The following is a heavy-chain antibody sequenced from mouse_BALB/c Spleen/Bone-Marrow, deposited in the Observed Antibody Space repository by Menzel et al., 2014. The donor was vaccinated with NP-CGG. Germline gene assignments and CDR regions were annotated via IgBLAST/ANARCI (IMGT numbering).Heavy chain of an antibody. V-gene: IGHV5-4*02. D-gene: IGHD1-1*01. CDR1: GFTFSDYY. CDR2: ISDGGSYT. Sequence: EVNVVESGGGLVKPGGSLKLSCAASGFTFSDYYMYWVRQTPEKGLEWVATISDGGSYTYYPDSVKGRFTISRDNAKTSLYLQMTSLKSEDTAMYYCARESYYYGSSYWYFDVWGAGATVTVSS. CDR3: ARESYYYGSSYWYFDV. J-gene: IGHJ1*01.